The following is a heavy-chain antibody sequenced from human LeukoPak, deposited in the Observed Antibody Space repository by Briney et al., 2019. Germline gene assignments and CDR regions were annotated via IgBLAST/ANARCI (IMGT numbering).Heavy chain of an antibody. Sequence: PSETLSLTCTVSGGSISSGSYYWSWIRQPAGKGLEWIGGIYTSGSTNYNPSLKSRVTISVDTSKNQFSLKLSSVTAADTAVYYCARELGENYDFWSGYYTLDYWGQGTLVTVSS. V-gene: IGHV4-61*02. CDR3: ARELGENYDFWSGYYTLDY. CDR1: GGSISSGSYY. D-gene: IGHD3-3*01. J-gene: IGHJ4*02. CDR2: IYTSGST.